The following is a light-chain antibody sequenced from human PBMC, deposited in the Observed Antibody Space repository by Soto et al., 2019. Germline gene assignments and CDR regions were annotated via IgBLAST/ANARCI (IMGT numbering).Light chain of an antibody. CDR3: QQYKNWPRT. V-gene: IGKV3-15*01. CDR2: GAS. J-gene: IGKJ1*01. CDR1: ESLDIN. Sequence: EIVLTQSPATLSLSPGERVTLSCRASESLDINLAWYQQKPGQAPRLLIYGASTRATDMPGTFSGRGSGTEFTLTISSLQSEDFAVYYCQQYKNWPRTFGQGTKVDIK.